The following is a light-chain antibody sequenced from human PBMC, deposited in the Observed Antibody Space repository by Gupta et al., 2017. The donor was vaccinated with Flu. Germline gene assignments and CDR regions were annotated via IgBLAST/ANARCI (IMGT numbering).Light chain of an antibody. CDR2: DSS. CDR1: QWVSTY. CDR3: QQCVNWPQT. Sequence: EVVLTQSPATLSLSPVERTTLACRASQWVSTYVAWYQHILGQAPRLLVSDSSNRATGIPARFSGSGSGTDFTLTISSLEPEDFAVYYCQQCVNWPQTFGVGTKVEIK. J-gene: IGKJ4*01. V-gene: IGKV3-11*01.